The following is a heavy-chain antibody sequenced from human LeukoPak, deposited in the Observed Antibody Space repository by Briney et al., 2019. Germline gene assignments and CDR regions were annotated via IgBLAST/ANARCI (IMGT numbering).Heavy chain of an antibody. CDR2: IYPGDSDT. CDR3: ARSVMVRGVIGAFDI. Sequence: GESLKISCKGSGYSFTSYWIGWMRQMPGKGLEWMGIIYPGDSDTRYSPSFQGQVTISADKSISTAYLQWSSLKASDTAMYYCARSVMVRGVIGAFDIWGQGTMVTVSS. D-gene: IGHD3-10*01. V-gene: IGHV5-51*01. CDR1: GYSFTSYW. J-gene: IGHJ3*02.